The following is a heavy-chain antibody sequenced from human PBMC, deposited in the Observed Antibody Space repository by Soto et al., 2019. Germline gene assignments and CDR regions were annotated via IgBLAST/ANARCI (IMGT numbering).Heavy chain of an antibody. J-gene: IGHJ4*02. V-gene: IGHV3-33*08. CDR2: ICYDGSSK. CDR3: AREQFQSGDPYFDY. CDR1: GFNFSSYA. D-gene: IGHD4-17*01. Sequence: GGSLRLSCTVSGFNFSSYAMTWVRQAPGKGLEWVAAICYDGSSKYYADSVKGRFTISRDNSKNTLYLQMNSLRAEDTAVYYCAREQFQSGDPYFDYWGQGTLVTVSS.